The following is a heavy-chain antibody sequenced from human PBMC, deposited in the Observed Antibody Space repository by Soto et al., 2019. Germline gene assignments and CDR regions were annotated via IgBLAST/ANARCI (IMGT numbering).Heavy chain of an antibody. D-gene: IGHD1-7*01. Sequence: ASVKVSCKASGYTFTGYYMHWVRQAPGQGLEWMGWINSNSGGTNYAQKFQGRVTMTRDTSISTAYMELSRLRSDDPAVYYCARAGDRLELLLDVWGQGNTVTVSS. CDR1: GYTFTGYY. CDR3: ARAGDRLELLLDV. CDR2: INSNSGGT. V-gene: IGHV1-2*02. J-gene: IGHJ6*02.